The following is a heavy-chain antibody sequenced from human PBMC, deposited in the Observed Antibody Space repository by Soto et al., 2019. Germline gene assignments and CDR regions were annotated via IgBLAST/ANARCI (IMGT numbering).Heavy chain of an antibody. CDR2: ISAYNGNT. V-gene: IGHV1-18*01. CDR3: ASGCYGSGPPSAPYCSSSSPYYYYMDV. J-gene: IGHJ6*03. D-gene: IGHD2-2*01. Sequence: QVQLVQSGAEVKKPGASVKVSCKASGYTFTSYGFNWVRQAPGQGLEWMGWISAYNGNTNYAQNLQGRVTMTTDTSTSTAYMELRGLRSDDTAVYYCASGCYGSGPPSAPYCSSSSPYYYYMDVWGKGTTVTVSS. CDR1: GYTFTSYG.